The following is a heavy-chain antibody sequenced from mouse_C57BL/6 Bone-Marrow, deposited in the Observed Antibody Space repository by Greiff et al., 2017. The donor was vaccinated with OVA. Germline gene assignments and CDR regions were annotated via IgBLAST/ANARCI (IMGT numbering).Heavy chain of an antibody. CDR2: IWRGGST. Sequence: QVQLKQSGPGLVQPSQRLSITCTVSGFSLTSYGVHWVRQSPGKGLEWLGVIWRGGSTDYNAAFMSRLSITKDNSKSQVFFKMNSLQADDTAIYYCAKPPYDYDVGAWFAYWGQGTLVTVSA. J-gene: IGHJ3*01. CDR3: AKPPYDYDVGAWFAY. D-gene: IGHD2-4*01. V-gene: IGHV2-5*01. CDR1: GFSLTSYG.